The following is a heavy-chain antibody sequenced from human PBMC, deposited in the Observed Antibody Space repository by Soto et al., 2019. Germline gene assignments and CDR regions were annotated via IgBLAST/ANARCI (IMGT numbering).Heavy chain of an antibody. CDR2: ISAYNGNT. CDR1: GYTFTSYG. Sequence: ASVKVSCTASGYTFTSYGISWVRQAPGQGLEWMGWISAYNGNTNYAQKLQGRVTMTTDTSTSTAYMELRSLRSDDTAVYYCERDRALAARPEYFQHWGQGTLVTVSS. V-gene: IGHV1-18*01. CDR3: ERDRALAARPEYFQH. D-gene: IGHD6-6*01. J-gene: IGHJ1*01.